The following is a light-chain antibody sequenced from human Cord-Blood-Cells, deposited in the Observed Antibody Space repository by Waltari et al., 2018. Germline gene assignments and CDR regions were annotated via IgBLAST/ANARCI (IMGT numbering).Light chain of an antibody. CDR1: NIGSKS. CDR2: DDS. CDR3: QVWDSSSDHRV. J-gene: IGLJ3*02. Sequence: SYVLTQPPSVSVAPGQTARITCGGTNIGSKSVHWYQQKPGQAPVLVVYDDSDRPSGIPERFSGSNSGNTATLTISRVEAGDEADYYCQVWDSSSDHRVFGGGTKLTVL. V-gene: IGLV3-21*02.